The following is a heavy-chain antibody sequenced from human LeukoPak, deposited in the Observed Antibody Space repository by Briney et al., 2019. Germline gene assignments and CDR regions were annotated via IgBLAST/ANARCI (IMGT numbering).Heavy chain of an antibody. CDR1: GGSFSGYY. V-gene: IGHV4-34*01. CDR3: ARGRFRTARVPHNWFDP. Sequence: SETLSLTCAVYGGSFSGYYWSWIRQPPGKRLEWIGEINHSGSTNYNPSLKSRVTISVDTSKNQFSLKLSSVTAADTAVYYCARGRFRTARVPHNWFDPWGQGTLVTVSS. CDR2: INHSGST. D-gene: IGHD4/OR15-4a*01. J-gene: IGHJ5*02.